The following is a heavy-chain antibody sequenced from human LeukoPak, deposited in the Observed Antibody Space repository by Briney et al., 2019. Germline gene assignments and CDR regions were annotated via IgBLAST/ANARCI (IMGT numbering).Heavy chain of an antibody. V-gene: IGHV4-59*01. D-gene: IGHD5-12*01. CDR3: ARGGLGSGYDLGPDY. CDR1: GGSIRNYY. CDR2: IHYSGST. J-gene: IGHJ4*02. Sequence: SETLSLTYTVSGGSIRNYYWSWIRQPPGKGLEWIGYIHYSGSTSYNPSLKSRVTISVDTSKNKFSLKMSSVTAADTAVYYCARGGLGSGYDLGPDYWGQGTLVTVSS.